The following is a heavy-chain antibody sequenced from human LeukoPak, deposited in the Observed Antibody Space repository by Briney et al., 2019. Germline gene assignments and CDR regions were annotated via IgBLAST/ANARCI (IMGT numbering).Heavy chain of an antibody. CDR1: GGSFSGYY. V-gene: IGHV4-34*01. CDR2: INHSGST. Sequence: PSETLSLTCAVSGGSFSGYYWSWIRQPPGKGLEWIGEINHSGSTNYNPSLKSRVTISVDTSKNQFSLKLSSVTAADTAVHYCAVGGNRAPYYYYMDVWGKGTTVTVSS. CDR3: AVGGNRAPYYYYMDV. J-gene: IGHJ6*03. D-gene: IGHD1-14*01.